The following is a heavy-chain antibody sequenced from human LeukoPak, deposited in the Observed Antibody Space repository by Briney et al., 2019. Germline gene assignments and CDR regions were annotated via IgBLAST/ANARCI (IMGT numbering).Heavy chain of an antibody. CDR2: IYYTGST. J-gene: IGHJ4*02. D-gene: IGHD2-21*02. Sequence: SETLSLTCTVSGGSISSGGYFWSWIRQHPGKDLEWIGYIYYTGSTYYNPSLKSRVAMSLDTSKNQFSLKLSSVTAADTAVYYCARDTTYCGGGCYSLTDYWGQGTLVSVSS. CDR3: ARDTTYCGGGCYSLTDY. CDR1: GGSISSGGYF. V-gene: IGHV4-31*03.